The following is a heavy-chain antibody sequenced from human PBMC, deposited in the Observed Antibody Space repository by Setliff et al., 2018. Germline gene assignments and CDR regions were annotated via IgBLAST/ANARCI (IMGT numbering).Heavy chain of an antibody. D-gene: IGHD3-3*01. CDR3: ARMSGFLYLDV. Sequence: SETLSLPCTGSGGSIHTYYWTWIRPPPGKGLEWIGYIDYSGSTNYNPSLKSRVTISVDTSKNQFSLKLSSVTAADTAVYYCARMSGFLYLDVWGNGTTVTVSS. CDR1: GGSIHTYY. CDR2: IDYSGST. V-gene: IGHV4-59*12. J-gene: IGHJ6*03.